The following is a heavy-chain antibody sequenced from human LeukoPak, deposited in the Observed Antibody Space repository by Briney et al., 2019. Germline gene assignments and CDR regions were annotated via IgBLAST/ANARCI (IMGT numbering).Heavy chain of an antibody. J-gene: IGHJ4*02. Sequence: PGGSLRLSCAASGFTFSDYYMSWIRQAPGKGLEWASYISSSSSYTNYADSVKGRFTISRDNAKNSLYLQMNSLRAEDTAVYYCARDAYDILTGYYCFDYWGQGTLVTVSS. V-gene: IGHV3-11*06. CDR3: ARDAYDILTGYYCFDY. CDR1: GFTFSDYY. D-gene: IGHD3-9*01. CDR2: ISSSSSYT.